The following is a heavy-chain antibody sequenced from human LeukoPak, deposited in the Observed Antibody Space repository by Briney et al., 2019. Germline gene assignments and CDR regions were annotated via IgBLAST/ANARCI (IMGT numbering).Heavy chain of an antibody. Sequence: ASVKVSCKASGYTFTSYDINWVRQATGQGLEWMGWMNPNSGNTGYAQKFQGRVTMTRNTSISTAYMELSSLRSEDTAVYYCARLIPGRFGELWIFDYWGQGTLVTVSS. J-gene: IGHJ4*02. D-gene: IGHD3-10*01. CDR1: GYTFTSYD. CDR2: MNPNSGNT. CDR3: ARLIPGRFGELWIFDY. V-gene: IGHV1-8*01.